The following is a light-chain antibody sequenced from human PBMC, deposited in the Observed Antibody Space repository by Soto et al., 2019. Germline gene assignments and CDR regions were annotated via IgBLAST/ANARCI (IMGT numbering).Light chain of an antibody. Sequence: DIRMTQFPSTLSASVGDRVTITCRASQSISIWLAWYQQKPAKVPKLLIYKASTLESGVPSRFSASGSGTEFTLTISSLQPDDFATYYCQQYDDYSPTFGQGTRVEI. CDR3: QQYDDYSPT. CDR2: KAS. CDR1: QSISIW. J-gene: IGKJ1*01. V-gene: IGKV1-5*03.